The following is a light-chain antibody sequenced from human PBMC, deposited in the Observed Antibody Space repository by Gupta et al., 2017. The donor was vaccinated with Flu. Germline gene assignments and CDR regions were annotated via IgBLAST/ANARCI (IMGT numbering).Light chain of an antibody. CDR2: WAS. CDR1: QSVLYNSNNKNY. J-gene: IGKJ4*01. V-gene: IGKV4-1*01. Sequence: DIVMTQSPDSLAVSLGERPTINCKSSQSVLYNSNNKNYLAWYQQKPGQPPKLLIYWASTRESGVPDRFSGSGSGTDFTLTISSLQAGDVAVYYCQQYYSTPTFGGGTKVEIK. CDR3: QQYYSTPT.